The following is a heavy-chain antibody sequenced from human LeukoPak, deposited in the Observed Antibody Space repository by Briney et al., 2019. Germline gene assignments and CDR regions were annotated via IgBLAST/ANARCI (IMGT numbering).Heavy chain of an antibody. D-gene: IGHD3-22*01. Sequence: GGSLRLSCAASGFTFSSYAMSWVRQAPGKGLEWVSAISGSGGSTYYADSVKGRFTISRDNSKNTPYLQMNSLRAEDTAVYYCAKTLRMIVGLFDYWGQGTLVTVSS. J-gene: IGHJ4*02. CDR2: ISGSGGST. V-gene: IGHV3-23*01. CDR3: AKTLRMIVGLFDY. CDR1: GFTFSSYA.